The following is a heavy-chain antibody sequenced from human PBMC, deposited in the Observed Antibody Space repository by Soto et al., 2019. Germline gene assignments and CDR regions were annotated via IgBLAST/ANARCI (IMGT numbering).Heavy chain of an antibody. D-gene: IGHD3-22*01. J-gene: IGHJ4*02. CDR2: IYYSGST. CDR1: GGSISSGGYY. CDR3: ATSEGTYYYDSSGYYAY. V-gene: IGHV4-31*03. Sequence: PSETLSLTCTVFGGSISSGGYYWSWIRQHPXKGLEWIGYIYYSGSTHYNPSLKSRVTISVDTSKNQFSLKLSSVTAADTAVYYCATSEGTYYYDSSGYYAYWGQGTLVTVSS.